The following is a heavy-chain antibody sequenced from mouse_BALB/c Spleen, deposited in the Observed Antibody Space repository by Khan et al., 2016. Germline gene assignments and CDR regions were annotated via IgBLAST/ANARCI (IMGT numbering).Heavy chain of an antibody. D-gene: IGHD1-2*01. CDR1: GFAFSRYW. Sequence: EVKLLESGGGLVQPGGSLKLSCAVSGFAFSRYWMSWVRQVPGKGLEWIGEINPDSSTINYTPSLKDKFIIPRDNAKNTLYLQMTKMSSEDTALYYCARLHYYGRFAYWGQGTLVTVSA. V-gene: IGHV4-1*02. CDR3: ARLHYYGRFAY. CDR2: INPDSSTI. J-gene: IGHJ3*01.